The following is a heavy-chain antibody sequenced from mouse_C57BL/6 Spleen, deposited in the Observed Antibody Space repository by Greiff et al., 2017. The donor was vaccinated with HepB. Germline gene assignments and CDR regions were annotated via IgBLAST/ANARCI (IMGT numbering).Heavy chain of an antibody. CDR2: IDPENGDT. CDR1: GFNIKDDY. CDR3: TRSTVVALYYFDY. V-gene: IGHV14-4*01. J-gene: IGHJ2*01. D-gene: IGHD1-1*01. Sequence: VQLKQSGAELVRPGASVKLSCTASGFNIKDDYMHWVKQRPEQGLEWIGWIDPENGDTEYASKFQGKATITADTSSNTAYLQLSSLTSEDTAVYYCTRSTVVALYYFDYWGQGTTLTVSS.